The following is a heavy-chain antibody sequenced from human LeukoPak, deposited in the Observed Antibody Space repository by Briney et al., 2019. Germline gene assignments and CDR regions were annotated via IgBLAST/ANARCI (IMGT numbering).Heavy chain of an antibody. CDR1: GLTFSKYA. Sequence: GGSLRLPCAASGLTFSKYAMTWVRQAPGKGLEWVSCISGSGDTTNYAESVKGRFTISRDNSKNTVYLQMNNLRAEDTALYYCATDYNGSGKPMFDYWGQGTLVTVSS. J-gene: IGHJ4*02. CDR3: ATDYNGSGKPMFDY. V-gene: IGHV3-23*01. CDR2: ISGSGDTT. D-gene: IGHD3-10*01.